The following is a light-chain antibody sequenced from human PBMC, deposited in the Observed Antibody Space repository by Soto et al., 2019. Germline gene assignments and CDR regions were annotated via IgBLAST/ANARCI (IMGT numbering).Light chain of an antibody. CDR1: FSNIGSNT. CDR2: YTT. V-gene: IGLV1-44*01. J-gene: IGLJ3*02. CDR3: AAWDDSLSAPV. Sequence: QSVLTQPPSASGTPGQSVTISCSGTFSNIGSNTVNWYRQVPGPAPQVLISYTTERPSGVPDRFSAPKTGTSASLAVSGLQSDDEADYYCAAWDDSLSAPVFGGGTKLTVL.